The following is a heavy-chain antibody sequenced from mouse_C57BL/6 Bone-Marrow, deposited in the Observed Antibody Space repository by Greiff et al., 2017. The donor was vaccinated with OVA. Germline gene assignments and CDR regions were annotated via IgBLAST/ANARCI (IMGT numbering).Heavy chain of an antibody. V-gene: IGHV1-69*01. J-gene: IGHJ4*01. Sequence: VQLQQSGAELARPGASVKLSCKASGYTFTSYGISWVKQRTGQGLEWIGEIDPSDSYTNYNQKFKGKSTLTVDKSSSTAYMQLSSLTSEDSAVYYCARERGNPWGQGTSVTVSS. CDR2: IDPSDSYT. CDR1: GYTFTSYG. CDR3: ARERGNP. D-gene: IGHD2-1*01.